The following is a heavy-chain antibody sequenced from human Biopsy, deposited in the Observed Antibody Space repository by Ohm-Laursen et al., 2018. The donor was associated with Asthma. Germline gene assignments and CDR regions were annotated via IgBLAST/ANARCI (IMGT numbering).Heavy chain of an antibody. Sequence: TLSLTCTVSGGSISSGGYYWSWIRQHPGKGLEWIGYIYYSGSTYYNPSLKSRVTISADTSKNQFSLNLSSVTAADTAVYYCARWESFGFDYWGQGTLVPVSS. J-gene: IGHJ4*02. CDR2: IYYSGST. D-gene: IGHD1-26*01. CDR1: GGSISSGGYY. CDR3: ARWESFGFDY. V-gene: IGHV4-31*03.